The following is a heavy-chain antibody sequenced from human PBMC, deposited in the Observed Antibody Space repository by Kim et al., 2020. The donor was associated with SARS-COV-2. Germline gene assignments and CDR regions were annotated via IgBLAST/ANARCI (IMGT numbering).Heavy chain of an antibody. CDR1: GFTFSSYE. CDR2: ISSSGSTI. D-gene: IGHD3-10*01. V-gene: IGHV3-48*03. CDR3: ARDHMVRGEYDWYFDL. Sequence: GGSLRLSCAASGFTFSSYEMNWVRQAPGKGLEWVSYISSSGSTIYYADSVKGRFTISRDNAKNSLYLQMNSLRAEDTAVYYCARDHMVRGEYDWYFDLWGRGTLVTVSS. J-gene: IGHJ2*01.